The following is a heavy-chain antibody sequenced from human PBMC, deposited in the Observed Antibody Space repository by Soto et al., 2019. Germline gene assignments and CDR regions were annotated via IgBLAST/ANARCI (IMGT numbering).Heavy chain of an antibody. CDR1: GGSISSGGYS. D-gene: IGHD2-2*01. CDR2: IYHSGST. Sequence: QLQLQESGSGLVKPSQTLSLTCAVSGGSISSGGYSWSWIRQPPGKGLEWIGYIYHSGSTYYNPSLKSXXTXSXXRSKNQFSLKLSSVTAADTAVYYCARASRPYYFDYWGQGTLVTVSS. V-gene: IGHV4-30-2*01. CDR3: ARASRPYYFDY. J-gene: IGHJ4*02.